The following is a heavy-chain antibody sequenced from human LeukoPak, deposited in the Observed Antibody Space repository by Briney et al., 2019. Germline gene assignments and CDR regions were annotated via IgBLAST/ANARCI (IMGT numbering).Heavy chain of an antibody. D-gene: IGHD2-2*01. J-gene: IGHJ6*03. CDR1: GYTFTSYY. V-gene: IGHV1-46*01. Sequence: GASVKVSCKASGYTFTSYYMHWVRQAPGQGLEWMGIINPSGGSTSYAQKFQGRVTMTTDTSTSTAYMELRSLRSDDTAVYYCARSGYCSSTSCYYYYYMDVWGKGTTVTISS. CDR2: INPSGGST. CDR3: ARSGYCSSTSCYYYYYMDV.